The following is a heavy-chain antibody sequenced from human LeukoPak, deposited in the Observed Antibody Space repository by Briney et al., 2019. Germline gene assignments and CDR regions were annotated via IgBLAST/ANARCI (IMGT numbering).Heavy chain of an antibody. V-gene: IGHV3-30*02. CDR2: IRYDGSNK. CDR3: AKDRRSVGATSDAFDI. D-gene: IGHD1-26*01. Sequence: PGGSLRLSCAASGFTFSRYGMHWVRQAPGKGLEWVTFIRYDGSNKYYADSVKGRFTISRDNSKNTLYLQMSSLRAEDTAVYYCAKDRRSVGATSDAFDIWGQGTMVTVSS. J-gene: IGHJ3*02. CDR1: GFTFSRYG.